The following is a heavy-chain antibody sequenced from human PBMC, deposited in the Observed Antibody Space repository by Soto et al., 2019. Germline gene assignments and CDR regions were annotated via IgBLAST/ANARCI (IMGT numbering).Heavy chain of an antibody. CDR1: GFTFSSYA. V-gene: IGHV3-23*01. J-gene: IGHJ4*02. CDR2: ISGSGGST. CDR3: AKGLVATIWRPRPWDY. Sequence: EVQLLESGGGLVQPGGSLRLSCAASGFTFSSYAMSWVRQAPGKGLEWVSAISGSGGSTYYADSVKGRFTISRDNSKNTLYLQMNSLRAEDTAVYYCAKGLVATIWRPRPWDYWGQGTLVTVSS. D-gene: IGHD5-12*01.